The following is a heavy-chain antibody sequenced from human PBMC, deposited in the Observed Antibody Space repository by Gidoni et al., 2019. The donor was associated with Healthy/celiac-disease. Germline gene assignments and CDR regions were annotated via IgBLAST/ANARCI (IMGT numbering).Heavy chain of an antibody. CDR3: AKGGSSAAGTGYYYYGMDV. D-gene: IGHD6-13*01. CDR1: GFTFSSYA. J-gene: IGHJ6*02. CDR2: SSGSGGST. V-gene: IGHV3-23*01. Sequence: EVQLLESGGGLVQPGGSLRLSCAASGFTFSSYARSWCRQAPGKGLVLVSASSGSGGSTYYADSVKGRFTISRDNSKNTLYLQMNSLRAEDTAVYYCAKGGSSAAGTGYYYYGMDVWGQGTTVTVSS.